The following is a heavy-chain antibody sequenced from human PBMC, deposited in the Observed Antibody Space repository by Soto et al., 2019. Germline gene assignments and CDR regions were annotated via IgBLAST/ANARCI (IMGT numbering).Heavy chain of an antibody. J-gene: IGHJ4*02. CDR3: ARAFLSFGVIIPYFDY. D-gene: IGHD3-3*01. Sequence: GSLRLSCAASGFTFSSYAMNWVRQAPGKGLEWVSYISRSSGTIYYADSVKGRFTISRDNAINSLYLQMNSLSAEDTAVYYCARAFLSFGVIIPYFDYWGQGTLVTVSS. V-gene: IGHV3-48*01. CDR2: ISRSSGTI. CDR1: GFTFSSYA.